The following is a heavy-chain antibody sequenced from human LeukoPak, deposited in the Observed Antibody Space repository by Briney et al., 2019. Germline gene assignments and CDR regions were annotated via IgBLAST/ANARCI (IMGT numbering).Heavy chain of an antibody. CDR1: GITFSKYW. V-gene: IGHV3-74*01. CDR2: INNEGNGT. CDR3: ARGIYGNFDY. J-gene: IGHJ4*02. D-gene: IGHD3-10*01. Sequence: PTGGSLRLSCAASGITFSKYWMPLVRPVPRKGLIWVSRINNEGNGTNYADSVKGRFTISRDNAKNTLYLQMTSLRAEDTAVYYCARGIYGNFDYWGQGSLVTVSS.